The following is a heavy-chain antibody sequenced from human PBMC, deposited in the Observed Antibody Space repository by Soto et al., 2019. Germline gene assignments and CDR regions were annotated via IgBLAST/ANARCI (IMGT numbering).Heavy chain of an antibody. CDR3: ERLSRIKSRY. Sequence: QVQLVQSGAEVKKPGASVKVSCKASGSTFTSDDINWVRQATGQGLEWMGWINPVSGNTGYAQKFRGRIAITRDPSITTAYLELSSLRSEDTAVYYCERLSRIKSRYWGQGTMVTVSS. V-gene: IGHV1-8*01. CDR1: GSTFTSDD. J-gene: IGHJ4*02. CDR2: INPVSGNT. D-gene: IGHD3-16*01.